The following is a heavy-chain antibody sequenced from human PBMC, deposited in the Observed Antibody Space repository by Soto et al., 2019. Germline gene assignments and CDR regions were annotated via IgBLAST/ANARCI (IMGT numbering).Heavy chain of an antibody. D-gene: IGHD2-2*01. J-gene: IGHJ6*02. CDR1: GGTFSSYA. Sequence: QVQQVQSGAEVKKPGSSVKVSCKASGGTFSSYAISWVRQAPGQGLEWMGGIIPIFGTANYAQKFQGRVTITADESTSTAYMELSSLRSEDTAVYYCARDGSVVPAAEENYYYGMDVWGQGTTVTVSS. CDR2: IIPIFGTA. V-gene: IGHV1-69*01. CDR3: ARDGSVVPAAEENYYYGMDV.